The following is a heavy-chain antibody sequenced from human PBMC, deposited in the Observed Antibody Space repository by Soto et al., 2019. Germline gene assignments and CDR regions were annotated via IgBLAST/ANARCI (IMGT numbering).Heavy chain of an antibody. CDR3: ARPGGSGWFYFDS. Sequence: SETLSLTCTVSGGSISSSYWSWIRQPPGKGLEWIGYIYYSGSTYYNPSLKSRVTISVDTSKNHFSLKLTSVTAADTAVYYCARPGGSGWFYFDSWGQGSQVTVSS. V-gene: IGHV4-59*04. CDR2: IYYSGST. D-gene: IGHD6-13*01. CDR1: GGSISSSY. J-gene: IGHJ4*02.